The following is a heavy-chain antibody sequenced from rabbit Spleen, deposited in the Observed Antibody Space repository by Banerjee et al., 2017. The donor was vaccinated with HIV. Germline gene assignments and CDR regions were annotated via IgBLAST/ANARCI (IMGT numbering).Heavy chain of an antibody. Sequence: QQQLEESGGGLVKPGGTLTLTCTASGIDFSSSYWICWVRQAPGKGLEWIACIYTSSSGSAYYASWAKGRFTISKTSSTTVTLQMTSLTAADTATYLCARAGYVSGSSRTYYIPSYFNLWGPDTLVTVS. D-gene: IGHD1-1*01. CDR3: ARAGYVSGSSRTYYIPSYFNL. V-gene: IGHV1S45*01. CDR2: IYTSSSGSA. CDR1: GIDFSSSYW. J-gene: IGHJ4*01.